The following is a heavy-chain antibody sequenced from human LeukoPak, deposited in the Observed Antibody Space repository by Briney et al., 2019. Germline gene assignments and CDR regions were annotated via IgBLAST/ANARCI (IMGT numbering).Heavy chain of an antibody. D-gene: IGHD5-24*01. CDR3: TTEMATIDGDFDY. CDR1: GFTFSNAW. V-gene: IGHV3-15*07. CDR2: IKSKTDGGTT. Sequence: GGSLRLSCAASGFTFSNAWMNWVRQAPGKGLEWVGRIKSKTDGGTTDYAAPVKGRFTISRDDSKNTLYLQMNSLKTEDTAVHYCTTEMATIDGDFDYWGQGTLVTVSS. J-gene: IGHJ4*02.